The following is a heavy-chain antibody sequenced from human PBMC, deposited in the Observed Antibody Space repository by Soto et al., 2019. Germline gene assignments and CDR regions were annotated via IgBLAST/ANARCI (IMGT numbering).Heavy chain of an antibody. CDR1: GGSIASSSSQ. V-gene: IGHV4-39*01. D-gene: IGHD4-17*01. CDR2: IYYRGST. CDR3: ARHGYGDYAHDY. J-gene: IGHJ4*02. Sequence: PSETLSLTCIASGGSIASSSSQWGWIRQPPGKGLEWIGSIYYRGSTYYNPSLKSRVTISVDTSKNQFSLKLSSVTAADTAVYYCARHGYGDYAHDYWGQGTLVTVSS.